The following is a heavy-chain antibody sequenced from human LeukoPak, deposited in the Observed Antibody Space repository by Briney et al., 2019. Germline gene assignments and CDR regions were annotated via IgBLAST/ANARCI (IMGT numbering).Heavy chain of an antibody. Sequence: GGSLRLSCAASGFTFSSYGMHWVRQARGKGLEWVAFIRYDGSNKYYADSVKGRFTISRDNSKNTLYLQMNSLRAEDTAVYYCAKRRGSGSYVPFDYWGQGTLVTVSS. CDR1: GFTFSSYG. CDR2: IRYDGSNK. D-gene: IGHD1-26*01. CDR3: AKRRGSGSYVPFDY. J-gene: IGHJ4*02. V-gene: IGHV3-30*02.